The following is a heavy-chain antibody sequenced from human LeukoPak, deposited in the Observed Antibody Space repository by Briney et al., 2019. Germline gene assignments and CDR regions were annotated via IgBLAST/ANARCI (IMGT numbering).Heavy chain of an antibody. CDR2: ISSSGSTI. D-gene: IGHD7-27*01. V-gene: IGHV3-11*01. Sequence: GGSLRLSCAASGFTFSDYYMSWIRQAPGKGLEWISYISSSGSTIYYADSVKGRFTISRDNAKNSLYLQMNSLRAEDTAVYYCARDFAGDYNWGSGGAFDIWGQGTMVTVSS. CDR3: ARDFAGDYNWGSGGAFDI. CDR1: GFTFSDYY. J-gene: IGHJ3*02.